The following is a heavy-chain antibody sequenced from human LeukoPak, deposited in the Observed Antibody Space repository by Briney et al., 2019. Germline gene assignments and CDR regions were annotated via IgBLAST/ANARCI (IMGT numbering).Heavy chain of an antibody. CDR1: GGSISSYY. CDR3: ASNTGTVFDY. CDR2: IYYSGST. Sequence: SETLSLTCTVSGGSISSYYWSWIRQPPGKGLEGIGYIYYSGSTNYNPSLKSRVTISVDTSKNQFSLKLSSVTAADTAVYYCASNTGTVFDYWGQGALVTVSS. D-gene: IGHD7-27*01. V-gene: IGHV4-59*01. J-gene: IGHJ4*02.